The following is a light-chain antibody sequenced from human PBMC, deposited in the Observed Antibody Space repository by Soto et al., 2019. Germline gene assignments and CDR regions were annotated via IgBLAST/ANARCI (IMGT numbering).Light chain of an antibody. V-gene: IGKV3-15*01. CDR1: QSVSRN. J-gene: IGKJ1*01. CDR2: GAS. Sequence: EIVMTQSPATLSVSPGERATLSCRASQSVSRNLAWYQQKPGQVPRLLIYGASTSATGIPARFSGSGSGTEFTLTISSLQSEDFAVYYCQHYNNWPPWTFGQGTKVEIK. CDR3: QHYNNWPPWT.